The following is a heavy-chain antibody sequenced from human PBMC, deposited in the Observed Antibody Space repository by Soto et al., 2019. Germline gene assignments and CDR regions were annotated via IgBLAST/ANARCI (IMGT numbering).Heavy chain of an antibody. CDR1: GFTFEDYD. D-gene: IGHD3-16*01. V-gene: IGHV3-20*04. Sequence: EVQLVEAGGGVVRPGGSLRLSCVASGFTFEDYDLSWVRQAPGKGLEWVSGIDWNGGRTGYADSVKGRFAISRDNAKNSVYLQLNNLRAEATALYYCARGEGGLAFDIWGQGTMVTVSS. CDR2: IDWNGGRT. CDR3: ARGEGGLAFDI. J-gene: IGHJ3*02.